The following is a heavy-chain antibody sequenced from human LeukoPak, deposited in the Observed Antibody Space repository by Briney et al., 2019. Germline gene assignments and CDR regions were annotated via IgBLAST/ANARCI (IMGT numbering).Heavy chain of an antibody. CDR2: IESDGSST. CDR3: ARTNWFDP. Sequence: GGSLRLSCAASGVTFSDYWMHWVRQAPGKGLVWVSRIESDGSSTNYADFVKGRFAISRDNAKNTLYLQMNSLRAEDTAVYYCARTNWFDPWGQGTLVTVSS. J-gene: IGHJ5*02. V-gene: IGHV3-74*01. CDR1: GVTFSDYW.